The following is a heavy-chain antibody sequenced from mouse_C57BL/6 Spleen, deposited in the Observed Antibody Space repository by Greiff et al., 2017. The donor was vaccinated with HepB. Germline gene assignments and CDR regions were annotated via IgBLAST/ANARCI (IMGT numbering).Heavy chain of an antibody. CDR2: ISSGGDYI. J-gene: IGHJ3*01. V-gene: IGHV5-9-1*02. Sequence: EVQLVESGEGLVKPGGSLKLSCAASGFTFSSYAMSWVRQTPEKRLEWVAYISSGGDYIYYADTVKGRFTISRDNARYTLYLQMSSLKSEDTAMYYCTRDRGYGNPTAWFAYWGQGTLVTVSA. D-gene: IGHD2-1*01. CDR1: GFTFSSYA. CDR3: TRDRGYGNPTAWFAY.